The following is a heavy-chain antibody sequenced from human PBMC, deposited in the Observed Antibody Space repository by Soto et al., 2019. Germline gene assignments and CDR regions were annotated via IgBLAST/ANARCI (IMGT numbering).Heavy chain of an antibody. CDR1: GGTFSSYA. CDR2: IIPIFGTA. Sequence: QVQLVQSGAEVKKPGSSVKVSCKASGGTFSSYAISWVRQAPGQGLEWMGGIIPIFGTANYAQKXQXXXTXXADESTSTDYMELSSLRSEDTAVYYCASPTKPLYYYYGMDVWGQGTTVTVSS. D-gene: IGHD1-1*01. CDR3: ASPTKPLYYYYGMDV. J-gene: IGHJ6*02. V-gene: IGHV1-69*12.